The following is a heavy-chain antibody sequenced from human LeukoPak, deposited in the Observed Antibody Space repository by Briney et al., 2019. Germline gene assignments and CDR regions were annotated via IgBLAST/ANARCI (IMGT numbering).Heavy chain of an antibody. J-gene: IGHJ4*02. CDR3: ARHGGISF. Sequence: GGSLRLSCAASGFTFSRYWMTWVRQAPGKGLEWVANIREDGTEKNYVDSVKGRFTISRDNAKNSLFLQMSNLRDDDTAIYYCARHGGISFWGQGTLVTVSS. V-gene: IGHV3-7*01. CDR2: IREDGTEK. D-gene: IGHD3-16*01. CDR1: GFTFSRYW.